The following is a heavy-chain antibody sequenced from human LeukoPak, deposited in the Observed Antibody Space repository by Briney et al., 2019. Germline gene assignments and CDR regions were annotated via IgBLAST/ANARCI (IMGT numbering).Heavy chain of an antibody. CDR3: AKAKNSNYEFYFDY. CDR1: GFTFKRYT. CDR2: ISGSGGST. D-gene: IGHD4-4*01. Sequence: AGGSLRLSCTASGFTFKRYTMTWVRQAPGKGLEWVSGISGSGGSTYYADSVKGRFTISRDNSKNTLYLQMNSLRAEDTAVYYCAKAKNSNYEFYFDYWGQGTLVTVSS. J-gene: IGHJ4*02. V-gene: IGHV3-23*01.